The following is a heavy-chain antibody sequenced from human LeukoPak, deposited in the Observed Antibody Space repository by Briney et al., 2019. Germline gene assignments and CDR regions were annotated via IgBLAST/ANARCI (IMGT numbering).Heavy chain of an antibody. J-gene: IGHJ4*02. V-gene: IGHV3-23*01. D-gene: IGHD6-19*01. Sequence: GGSLRLSCAASGFTFSSYDMSWVRQAPGKGREWGSGISGSGGSTYFADSVKGRFTISTDNSKNTLYLQMNSLRAEDTAVYYCAKRGLVSGWPFDYWGQGTLVTVSS. CDR2: ISGSGGST. CDR3: AKRGLVSGWPFDY. CDR1: GFTFSSYD.